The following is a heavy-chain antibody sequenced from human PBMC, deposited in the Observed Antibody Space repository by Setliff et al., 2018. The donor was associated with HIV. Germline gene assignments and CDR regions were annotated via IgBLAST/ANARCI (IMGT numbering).Heavy chain of an antibody. CDR2: IHPGDSET. Sequence: PGESLKISCKALDYTFTTYWIGWVRQKPGEGLEWMGIIHPGDSETRYSPSFQGQVIISADKSISTAYLQWRTLKASDSGMYYCARHVTTVATSWFDPWGQGTLVTVSS. CDR1: DYTFTTYW. V-gene: IGHV5-51*01. D-gene: IGHD2-2*01. CDR3: ARHVTTVATSWFDP. J-gene: IGHJ5*02.